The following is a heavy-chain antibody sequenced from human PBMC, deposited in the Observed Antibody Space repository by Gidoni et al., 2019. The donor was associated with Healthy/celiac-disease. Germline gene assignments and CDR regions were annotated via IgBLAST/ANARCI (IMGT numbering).Heavy chain of an antibody. Sequence: QLQLQESGPGLVKPSATLSLTCTVSGCSISRSSYYWGWIRQPPGKGLEWIGSIYYSGSTYYNPSLKSRVTISVDTSKNQFSLKLSSVTAADTAVYYCARHSAARRVRWFDPWGQGTLVTVSS. CDR3: ARHSAARRVRWFDP. CDR1: GCSISRSSYY. D-gene: IGHD5-18*01. V-gene: IGHV4-39*01. J-gene: IGHJ5*02. CDR2: IYYSGST.